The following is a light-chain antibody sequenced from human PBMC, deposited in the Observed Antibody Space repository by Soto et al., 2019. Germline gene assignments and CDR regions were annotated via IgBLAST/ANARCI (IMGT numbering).Light chain of an antibody. Sequence: EIVMTQSPLSLPVTPGEPASISCRSSQSLLHYNGFNYLDWYLQKPGQSPQLLIYLGSNRASGVPDRFRGGGSGTDFALKISRVEAEDVGVSYCMQSLQSPRTFGQGTNLEIK. CDR1: QSLLHYNGFNY. V-gene: IGKV2-28*01. CDR2: LGS. J-gene: IGKJ2*02. CDR3: MQSLQSPRT.